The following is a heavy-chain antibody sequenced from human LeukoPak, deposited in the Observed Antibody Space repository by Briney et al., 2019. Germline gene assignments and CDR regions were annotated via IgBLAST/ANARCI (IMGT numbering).Heavy chain of an antibody. V-gene: IGHV1-3*01. CDR2: INAGNGNT. CDR3: ARALDRIQLWLLYYGMDV. J-gene: IGHJ6*02. CDR1: GYTFTSYA. D-gene: IGHD5-18*01. Sequence: ASVKVPCKASGYTFTSYAMHWVRQAPGQRLEWMGWINAGNGNTKYSQKFQGRVTITRDTSASTAYMELSSLRSEDTAVYYCARALDRIQLWLLYYGMDVWGQGTTVTVSS.